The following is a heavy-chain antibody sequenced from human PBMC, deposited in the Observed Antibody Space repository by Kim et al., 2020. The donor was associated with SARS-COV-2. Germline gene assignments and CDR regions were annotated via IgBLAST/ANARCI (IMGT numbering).Heavy chain of an antibody. J-gene: IGHJ4*02. CDR3: ARRQLGFDS. V-gene: IGHV3-13*01. D-gene: IGHD6-13*01. CDR2: GAT. Sequence: GATYYADSVQGRFTISRNNDKTSVYLQMNSLRVDDTAVYYCARRQLGFDSWGQGTLVTVSS.